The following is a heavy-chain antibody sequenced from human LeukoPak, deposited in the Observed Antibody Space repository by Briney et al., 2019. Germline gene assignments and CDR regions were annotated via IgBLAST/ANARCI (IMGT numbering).Heavy chain of an antibody. D-gene: IGHD3-22*01. CDR2: ITSSGDGT. J-gene: IGHJ4*02. Sequence: GGSLRLSCAASGFTFSIYAMSWVRQAPGKGLQWVSSITSSGDGTYYADSVKGRFTTSRDNSENMLYLQMNSLRVEDTAVYFCAKDRPNYYGSNGHYYRRDGDYWGQGTLVTVSS. CDR3: AKDRPNYYGSNGHYYRRDGDY. CDR1: GFTFSIYA. V-gene: IGHV3-23*01.